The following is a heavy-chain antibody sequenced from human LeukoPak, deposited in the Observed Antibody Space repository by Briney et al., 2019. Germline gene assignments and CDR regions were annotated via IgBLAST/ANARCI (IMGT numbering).Heavy chain of an antibody. CDR1: GYTFTVYY. CDR2: INPNSGGT. D-gene: IGHD3-3*01. CDR3: ARVAVSYYDFWSGYMADY. J-gene: IGHJ4*02. V-gene: IGHV1-2*02. Sequence: GSVKVSCKASGYTFTVYYMHWVGQAPVQGLEWMGWINPNSGGTNYAQKFQGRVTMTRETSISTAYMELSRMRSDATAVYYCARVAVSYYDFWSGYMADYWGQGTLVTVSS.